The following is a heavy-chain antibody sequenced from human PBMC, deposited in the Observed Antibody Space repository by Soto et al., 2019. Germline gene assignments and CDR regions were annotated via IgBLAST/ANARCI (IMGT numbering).Heavy chain of an antibody. D-gene: IGHD2-15*01. CDR3: AKGGGYCSGGSCYSRFYYYYYMDV. CDR1: GFTFSSYG. CDR2: ISYDGSNK. Sequence: QVQLVESGGGVVQPGRSLRLSCAASGFTFSSYGMHWVRQAPGKGLEWVAVISYDGSNKYYADSVKGRFTISRDNSKNTLYLQKNSLRAEDTAVYYCAKGGGYCSGGSCYSRFYYYYYMDVWGKGTTVTVSS. J-gene: IGHJ6*03. V-gene: IGHV3-30*18.